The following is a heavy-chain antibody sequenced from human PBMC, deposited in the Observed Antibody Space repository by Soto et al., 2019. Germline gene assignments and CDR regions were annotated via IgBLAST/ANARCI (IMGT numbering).Heavy chain of an antibody. D-gene: IGHD3-3*01. CDR1: GGSISSGDYY. CDR2: IYYSGST. V-gene: IGHV4-30-4*01. CDR3: ASSSRSGYYEFDY. Sequence: SETLSLTCTVSGGSISSGDYYWSWIRQPPGKGLEWIGYIYYSGSTYYNPSLKSRVTISVDTSKNQFSLKLSSVTAADTAVYYGASSSRSGYYEFDYWGQGTLVTVSS. J-gene: IGHJ4*02.